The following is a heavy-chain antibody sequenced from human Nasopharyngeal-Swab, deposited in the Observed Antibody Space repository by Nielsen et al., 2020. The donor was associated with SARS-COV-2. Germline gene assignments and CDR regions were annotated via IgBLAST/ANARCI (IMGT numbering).Heavy chain of an antibody. D-gene: IGHD3-10*01. Sequence: GESLKISCAASGFTFSDYYMSWIRQAPGKGLEGVSYISGSGSTIYYADSVKGRFTMSRDNAKNSVYLQMNSLRAEDPAVYYCAPEVQVVRGFQGYWGQGTLVTVSS. J-gene: IGHJ4*02. CDR3: APEVQVVRGFQGY. V-gene: IGHV3-11*01. CDR2: ISGSGSTI. CDR1: GFTFSDYY.